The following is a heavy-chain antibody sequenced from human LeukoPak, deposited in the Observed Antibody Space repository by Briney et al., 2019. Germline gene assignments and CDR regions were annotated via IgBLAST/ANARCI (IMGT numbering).Heavy chain of an antibody. CDR3: AKDIDDDYVFES. D-gene: IGHD4-17*01. J-gene: IGHJ4*02. CDR1: GFNFDDFA. V-gene: IGHV3-9*01. Sequence: SGGSLRLSCAASGFNFDDFAMHWVRKPPGKGLEWVSNINWNSTNKGHADSVKGRFTISRDNAKNSLYLQMNSLTAEDTALYYCAKDIDDDYVFESWGQGTLVTVSS. CDR2: INWNSTNK.